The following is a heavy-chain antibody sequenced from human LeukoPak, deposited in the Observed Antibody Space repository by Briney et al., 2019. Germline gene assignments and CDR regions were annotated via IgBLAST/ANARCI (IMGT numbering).Heavy chain of an antibody. CDR2: IYHSGST. Sequence: SETLSLTCTVSGYSISSGYYWAWIRQPPGKGLEWIGSIYHSGSTYHNPSLKSRLTISVDMSKNQFSLKLSSVTAADTAVYYCARDLEELERPPFDCWGQGTLVTVSS. CDR1: GYSISSGYY. J-gene: IGHJ4*02. D-gene: IGHD1-1*01. V-gene: IGHV4-38-2*02. CDR3: ARDLEELERPPFDC.